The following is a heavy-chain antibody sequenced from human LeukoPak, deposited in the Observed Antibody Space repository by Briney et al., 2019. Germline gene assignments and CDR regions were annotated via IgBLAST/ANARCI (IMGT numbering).Heavy chain of an antibody. D-gene: IGHD3-10*01. J-gene: IGHJ6*03. CDR3: ARDHSSLWFGESTYMDV. Sequence: GGSLRLSCAASGFTFSSYSMNWVRQAPGKGLEWASSISSSSSYIYYADSVKGRFTISRDNAKNSLYLQMNSLRAEDTAVYYCARDHSSLWFGESTYMDVWGKGTTVTVSS. CDR2: ISSSSSYI. V-gene: IGHV3-21*01. CDR1: GFTFSSYS.